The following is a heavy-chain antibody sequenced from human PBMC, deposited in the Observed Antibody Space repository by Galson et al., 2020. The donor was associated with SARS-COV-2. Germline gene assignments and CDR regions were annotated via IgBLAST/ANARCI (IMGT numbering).Heavy chain of an antibody. V-gene: IGHV3-33*01. D-gene: IGHD6-19*01. J-gene: IGHJ4*02. CDR2: IFYDGSNK. Sequence: GGSMRLSCAASGFTFANHAMHWVRQAPGKGLEWVAQIFYDGSNKYYVDSLKGRFTISRDNSEDTLYLQMNNLRVEDTAVYYCARDGHSNSCWAFDYWGQGTLVTVSS. CDR3: ARDGHSNSCWAFDY. CDR1: GFTFANHA.